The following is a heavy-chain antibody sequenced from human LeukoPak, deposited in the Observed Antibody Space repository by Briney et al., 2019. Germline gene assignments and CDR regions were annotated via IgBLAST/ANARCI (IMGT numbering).Heavy chain of an antibody. CDR1: GFTFSSYD. CDR2: IGTDGDT. D-gene: IGHD3-10*01. V-gene: IGHV3-13*01. CDR3: AKENYNGDYDY. J-gene: IGHJ4*02. Sequence: PGGSLRLSCAASGFTFSSYDMHWVRQATGKGLEWVSAIGTDGDTFYPGSVKGRFTISRDNSKNTLYLQMNSLRAEDTAVYYCAKENYNGDYDYWGQGTLVTVSS.